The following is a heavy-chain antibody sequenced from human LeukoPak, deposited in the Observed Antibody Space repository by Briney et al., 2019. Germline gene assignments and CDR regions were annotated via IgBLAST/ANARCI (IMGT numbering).Heavy chain of an antibody. CDR1: GFTFSSYA. CDR3: AKYFAFGDYYFDY. CDR2: ISGSGGST. Sequence: PGGSLRLSCAASGFTFSSYAMSWVRRAPGKGLEWVSAISGSGGSTYYADSVKGRFTISRDNSKNTLYLQMNSLRAEDTAVYYCAKYFAFGDYYFDYWGQGTLVTVSS. D-gene: IGHD2-21*02. V-gene: IGHV3-23*01. J-gene: IGHJ4*02.